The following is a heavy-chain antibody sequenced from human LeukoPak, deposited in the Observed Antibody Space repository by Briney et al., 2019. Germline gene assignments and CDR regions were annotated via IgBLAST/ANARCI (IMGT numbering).Heavy chain of an antibody. J-gene: IGHJ4*02. D-gene: IGHD3-22*01. CDR3: ASFPHYYDSSGYSEIFDY. CDR1: GFTFSSYA. V-gene: IGHV3-23*01. CDR2: ISGNTGSI. Sequence: GGSLRLSCAASGFTFSSYAMSWVRQAPGKGLEWVSSISGNTGSIFYADSVKGRFTFSRDNAKNTLYLQMNSLRAEDTAVYYCASFPHYYDSSGYSEIFDYWGQGTLVTVSS.